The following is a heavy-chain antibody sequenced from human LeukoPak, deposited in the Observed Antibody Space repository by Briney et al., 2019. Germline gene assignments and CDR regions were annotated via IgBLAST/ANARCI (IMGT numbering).Heavy chain of an antibody. CDR2: ISGSGGST. J-gene: IGHJ4*02. CDR3: ATLRPGYCSSTSCPHPYYFDY. D-gene: IGHD2-2*01. CDR1: GFTFSSYA. V-gene: IGHV3-23*01. Sequence: GGSLRLSCAASGFTFSSYAMSWVRQAPGKGLEWVSAISGSGGSTYYADSVKGRFTISRDNSKNTLYLQMNSLRAEDTAAYYCATLRPGYCSSTSCPHPYYFDYWGQGTLVTVSS.